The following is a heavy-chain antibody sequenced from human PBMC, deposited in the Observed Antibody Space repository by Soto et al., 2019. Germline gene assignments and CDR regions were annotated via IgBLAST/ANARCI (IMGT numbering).Heavy chain of an antibody. J-gene: IGHJ6*02. CDR3: ARTVGSIAARPYYYYYYGMDV. CDR2: IYPGDSET. V-gene: IGHV5-51*01. Sequence: PGESLKISCRGSGFTFTNYWIAWVRQMPGKGLEWMGIIYPGDSETSYSPSFQGQVIISADKSINTAYLQWSSLKASDTAMYYCARTVGSIAARPYYYYYYGMDVWGQGTTVTVSS. CDR1: GFTFTNYW. D-gene: IGHD6-6*01.